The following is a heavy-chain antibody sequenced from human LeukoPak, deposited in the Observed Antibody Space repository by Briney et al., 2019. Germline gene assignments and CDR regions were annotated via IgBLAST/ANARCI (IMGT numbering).Heavy chain of an antibody. V-gene: IGHV4/OR15-8*02. CDR2: VSHSGYT. J-gene: IGHJ2*01. Sequence: SETLSLTCDVSGDSVVNGDWWTWVRQPPGKGLEWIGEVSHSGYTNYNPSLESRVAISIDKSNNHFSLTLRSVSAADTAVYFCSRRSRTYTWYLDVWGRGTLITVSS. D-gene: IGHD3-10*01. CDR1: GDSVVNGDW. CDR3: SRRSRTYTWYLDV.